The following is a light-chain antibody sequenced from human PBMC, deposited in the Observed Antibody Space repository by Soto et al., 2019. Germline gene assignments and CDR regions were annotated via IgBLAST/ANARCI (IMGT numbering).Light chain of an antibody. CDR1: NDDIGGYTY. J-gene: IGLJ2*01. CDR3: SSFTNNNTPHVV. Sequence: QSALTQPPSASGSPGQSVTISCTGTNDDIGGYTYVSWYQRLPAKAPKLMIYEVNKRPSGIPDRFSGSKSGNTASLTVSGLQPEDEADYYCSSFTNNNTPHVVFGGGTKLTVL. V-gene: IGLV2-8*01. CDR2: EVN.